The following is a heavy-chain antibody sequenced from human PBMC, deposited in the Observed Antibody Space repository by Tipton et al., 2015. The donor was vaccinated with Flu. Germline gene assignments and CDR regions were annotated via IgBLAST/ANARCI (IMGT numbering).Heavy chain of an antibody. CDR3: ARLSYYDVDLKNFYFDY. D-gene: IGHD3-10*02. CDR2: LYPSGTT. CDR1: SGSIRSTNYF. Sequence: TLSLTCTVSSGSIRSTNYFCASIRQPPGKRLELIGSLYPSGTTYYNPSLKSRVTISVDTSKSQFSLKLRSVTAADTAVYYCARLSYYDVDLKNFYFDYWGQGALVTVSS. J-gene: IGHJ4*02. V-gene: IGHV4-39*01.